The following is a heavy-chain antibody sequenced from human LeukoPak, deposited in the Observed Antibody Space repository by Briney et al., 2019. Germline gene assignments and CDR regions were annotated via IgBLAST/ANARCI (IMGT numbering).Heavy chain of an antibody. CDR1: GFTFSSYS. CDR3: AREDCSSTSCYWLDY. CDR2: ISSSSSYI. Sequence: GGSLRLSCAASGFTFSSYSMNWVRQAPGKLLEWVSSISSSSSYIYYADSVKGRFTISRDNAKNSLYLQMNSLRAEDTAVYYCAREDCSSTSCYWLDYWGQGTLVTVSS. V-gene: IGHV3-21*01. J-gene: IGHJ4*02. D-gene: IGHD2-2*01.